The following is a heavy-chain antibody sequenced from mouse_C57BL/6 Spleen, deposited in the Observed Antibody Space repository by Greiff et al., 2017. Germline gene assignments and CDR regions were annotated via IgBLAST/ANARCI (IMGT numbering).Heavy chain of an antibody. CDR1: GYTFTDYY. J-gene: IGHJ4*01. V-gene: IGHV1-26*01. CDR2: INPNNGGT. Sequence: EVQLQQSGPELVKPGASVKISCKASGYTFTDYYMNWVKQSHGKSLEWIGDINPNNGGTSYNQKFKGKATLTVDKSSSTAYMELRSLTSEDSAVYYCARSNYGSFYAMDYWGQGTSVTVSS. D-gene: IGHD1-1*01. CDR3: ARSNYGSFYAMDY.